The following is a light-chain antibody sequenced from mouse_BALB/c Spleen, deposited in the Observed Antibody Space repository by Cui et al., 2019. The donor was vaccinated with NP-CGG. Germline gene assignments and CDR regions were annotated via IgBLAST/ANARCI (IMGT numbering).Light chain of an antibody. V-gene: IGLV1*01. Sequence: QAVVTQESALSTSPGETVTLTCRSSTGAVTTSNYANGVQEKPDHLFTGLIGGTNNRAPGVPARFSGSLIGDKAALTITGVQTEDEAIYCCALWYSNHWVFGGGTKLTVL. J-gene: IGLJ1*01. CDR3: ALWYSNHWV. CDR1: TGAVTTSNY. CDR2: GTN.